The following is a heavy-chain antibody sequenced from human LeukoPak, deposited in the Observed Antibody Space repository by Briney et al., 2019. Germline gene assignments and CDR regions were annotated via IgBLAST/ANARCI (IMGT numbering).Heavy chain of an antibody. Sequence: PGGSLRLSCAASGFTFSSYAMSWVRQAPGKGLEWVSAISGSGGSTNYADSVKGRFTISRDNSKNTLYLQMNSLRAEDTAVYYCAKGRDRYYGSGSSIYWGQGTLVTVSS. CDR2: ISGSGGST. V-gene: IGHV3-23*01. CDR3: AKGRDRYYGSGSSIY. CDR1: GFTFSSYA. J-gene: IGHJ4*02. D-gene: IGHD3-10*01.